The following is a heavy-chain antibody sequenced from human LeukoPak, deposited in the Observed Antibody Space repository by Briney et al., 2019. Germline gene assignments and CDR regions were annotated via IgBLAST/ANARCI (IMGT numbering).Heavy chain of an antibody. J-gene: IGHJ6*03. CDR1: GFTFSRYA. CDR3: AYKGWGYYDYMDV. D-gene: IGHD7-27*01. Sequence: GGSLRLSCAASGFTFSRYAVSWVRQAPGKGREWVSSVSASGGSTYYGDSVKGRFTISRDNDKNTLYLQMNDLRVEDTAVYYCAYKGWGYYDYMDVWGKGTTVTVSS. V-gene: IGHV3-23*01. CDR2: VSASGGST.